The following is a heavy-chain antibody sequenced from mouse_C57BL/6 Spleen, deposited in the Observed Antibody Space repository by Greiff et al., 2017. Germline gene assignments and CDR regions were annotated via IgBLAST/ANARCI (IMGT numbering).Heavy chain of an antibody. V-gene: IGHV1-50*01. CDR3: ARRMGYFDV. CDR1: GYTFTSYW. J-gene: IGHJ1*03. CDR2: IDPSDSYT. Sequence: QVQLQQPGAELVKPGASVKLSCKASGYTFTSYWMQWVKQRPGQGLEWIGEIDPSDSYTNYNQKFKGKATLTVDTSSSTAYMQLSSLTSEDSAVYYCARRMGYFDVWGKGTTVTVSS. D-gene: IGHD2-3*01.